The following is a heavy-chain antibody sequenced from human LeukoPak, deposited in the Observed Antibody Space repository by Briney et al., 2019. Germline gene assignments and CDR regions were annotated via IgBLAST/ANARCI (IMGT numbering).Heavy chain of an antibody. CDR1: GYTFNTYD. V-gene: IGHV3-13*01. J-gene: IGHJ4*01. Sequence: GSLRLSCAASGYTFNTYDMHWVRQTTGQGLEWISSIDSSGGYTYYAGSVKGRFTISRENDKSSLYLHMNSLRVGDTAVYSCVRGGEIGLDYWGHGTLVTVSS. D-gene: IGHD3-16*01. CDR2: IDSSGGYT. CDR3: VRGGEIGLDY.